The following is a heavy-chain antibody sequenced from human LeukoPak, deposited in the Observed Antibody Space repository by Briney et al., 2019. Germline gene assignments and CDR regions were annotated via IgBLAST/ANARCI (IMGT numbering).Heavy chain of an antibody. J-gene: IGHJ3*02. V-gene: IGHV3-30-3*01. Sequence: GGSLRLSCAASGFTFSSYAMHWVRQAPGKGLEWVAVISWDGSNKYYPDSVKGRFTISRDNAKNSLYLQMNSLRDEDTALYYCARDLLYAFDIWGQGTMVTVSS. CDR2: ISWDGSNK. CDR1: GFTFSSYA. CDR3: ARDLLYAFDI. D-gene: IGHD3-16*01.